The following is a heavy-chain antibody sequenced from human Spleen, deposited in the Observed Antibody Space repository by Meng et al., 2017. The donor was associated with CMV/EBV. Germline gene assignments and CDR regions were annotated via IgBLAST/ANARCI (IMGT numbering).Heavy chain of an antibody. CDR2: INHSGST. Sequence: GSFSAHSWSWIRQPPGKGLEWIGEINHSGSTNYNPSIKSRVTISVDTSKNQFSLKLSSVTAADTAVYYCARNAGLAAAGTVPWYFDLWGRGTLVTLSS. CDR1: GSFSAHS. J-gene: IGHJ2*01. V-gene: IGHV4-34*01. D-gene: IGHD6-13*01. CDR3: ARNAGLAAAGTVPWYFDL.